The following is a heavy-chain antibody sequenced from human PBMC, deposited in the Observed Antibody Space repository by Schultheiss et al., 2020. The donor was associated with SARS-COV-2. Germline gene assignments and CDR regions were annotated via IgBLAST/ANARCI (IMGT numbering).Heavy chain of an antibody. J-gene: IGHJ4*02. Sequence: SETLSLTCTVSGGSISSGGYYWGWIRQPPGKGLEWIGEINHSGRTNYNPSLKSRVTISVDTSKNQFSLKLSSVTAADTAVYYCARVSRRGSYFGHFDYWGQGTLVTVSS. CDR3: ARVSRRGSYFGHFDY. D-gene: IGHD1-26*01. CDR2: INHSGRT. CDR1: GGSISSGGYY. V-gene: IGHV4-39*07.